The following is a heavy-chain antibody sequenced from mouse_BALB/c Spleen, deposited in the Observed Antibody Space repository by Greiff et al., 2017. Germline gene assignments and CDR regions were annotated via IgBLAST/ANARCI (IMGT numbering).Heavy chain of an antibody. D-gene: IGHD1-1*01. Sequence: EVQVVESGGGLVKPGGSLKLSCAASGFTFSSYTMSWVRQTPEKRLEWVATISSGGSYTYYPDSVKGRFTISRDNAKNTLYLQMSSLKSEDTAMYYCTRVEDYYGSSGFAYWGQGTLVTVSA. V-gene: IGHV5-6-4*01. CDR1: GFTFSSYT. CDR3: TRVEDYYGSSGFAY. J-gene: IGHJ3*01. CDR2: ISSGGSYT.